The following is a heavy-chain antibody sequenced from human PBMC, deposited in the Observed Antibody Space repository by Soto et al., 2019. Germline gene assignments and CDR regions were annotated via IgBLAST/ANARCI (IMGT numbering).Heavy chain of an antibody. V-gene: IGHV1-18*01. D-gene: IGHD3-3*01. CDR2: ISAYNGNT. J-gene: IGHJ6*02. Sequence: ASVKVSCKASGYTFTSYVISWVRQAPGQGLEWMGWISAYNGNTNYAQKLQGRVTMTTDTSTSTAYMELRSLRSDDTAVYYCAREFRRYYDFWSGYYYYYGMDVWGQGTTVTVS. CDR3: AREFRRYYDFWSGYYYYYGMDV. CDR1: GYTFTSYV.